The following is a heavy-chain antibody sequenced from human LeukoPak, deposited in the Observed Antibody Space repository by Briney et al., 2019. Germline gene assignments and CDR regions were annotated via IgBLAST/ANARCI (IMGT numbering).Heavy chain of an antibody. D-gene: IGHD6-13*01. V-gene: IGHV3-23*01. CDR3: ARDGRGGSSWSVGY. J-gene: IGHJ4*02. Sequence: GGSLRLSCVGSGFTFRSHAMSWVRQAPEKGLEFVSGIYENGGTTYYADSVKGRFSISRDNSKNTLYLQMDSLRGEDTAVYYCARDGRGGSSWSVGYWGQGTLVTVSS. CDR2: IYENGGTT. CDR1: GFTFRSHA.